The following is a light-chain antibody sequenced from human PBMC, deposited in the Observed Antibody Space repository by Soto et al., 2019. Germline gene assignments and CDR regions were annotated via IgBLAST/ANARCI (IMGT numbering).Light chain of an antibody. CDR2: KAS. Sequence: DIQMTQSPSTLSASVGDRVTITCRASQSISSWLAWYQQKPGKAPKLLIYKASSLESGGPSRFSGSGSGTEFTLTISSLQPDDSASYYCQQYNSYSRNTFGQGTKLEIK. CDR1: QSISSW. CDR3: QQYNSYSRNT. J-gene: IGKJ2*01. V-gene: IGKV1-5*03.